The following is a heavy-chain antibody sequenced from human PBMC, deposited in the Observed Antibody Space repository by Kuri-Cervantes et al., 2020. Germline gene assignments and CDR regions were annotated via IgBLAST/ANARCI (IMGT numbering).Heavy chain of an antibody. V-gene: IGHV1-18*01. CDR3: ARMYSRSWYGEGGFDI. CDR1: GYTFKNYG. CDR2: ISPYNGDT. D-gene: IGHD6-13*01. Sequence: ASVKVSCKASGYTFKNYGISWVRQAPGQGLEWVGWISPYNGDTDSAQTLRGRITMTTDTSTATVYLFLKSLRSDDTAVYYCARMYSRSWYGEGGFDIWGQGTTVTVSS. J-gene: IGHJ3*02.